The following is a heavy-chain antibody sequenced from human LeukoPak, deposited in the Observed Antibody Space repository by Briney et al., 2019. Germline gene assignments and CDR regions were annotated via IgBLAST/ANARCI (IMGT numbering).Heavy chain of an antibody. J-gene: IGHJ4*02. CDR3: AREYHSGCADY. CDR2: ISSSGSTI. V-gene: IGHV3-48*03. CDR1: GFTFSSYE. D-gene: IGHD5-12*01. Sequence: GGSLRLSCAASGFTFSSYEMNWVRQAPGKGLEWVSYISSSGSTIYYADSVKGRFTISRDNAKNSLYLQMNSLRAEDTAVYYCAREYHSGCADYWGQGTLVTVSS.